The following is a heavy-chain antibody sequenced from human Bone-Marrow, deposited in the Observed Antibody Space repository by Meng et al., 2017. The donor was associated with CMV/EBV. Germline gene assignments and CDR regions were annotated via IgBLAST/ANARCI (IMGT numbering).Heavy chain of an antibody. CDR1: GGSISSSSYY. V-gene: IGHV4-39*01. D-gene: IGHD1-26*01. CDR3: ARHPSGSFDFDD. Sequence: GSLRLSCTVSGGSISSSSYYWGWIRQPPGKGLEWIGSIYYSGSTYYNPSLKSRVTISVDTSKNQFSLKLSAVTAADTAVYYCARHPSGSFDFDDWGQGTLVTVSS. J-gene: IGHJ4*02. CDR2: IYYSGST.